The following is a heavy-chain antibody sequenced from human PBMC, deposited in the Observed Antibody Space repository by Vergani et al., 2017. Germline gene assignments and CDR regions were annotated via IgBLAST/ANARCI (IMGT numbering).Heavy chain of an antibody. J-gene: IGHJ4*02. D-gene: IGHD3-9*01. CDR3: AKVASLTDLSRYYFDY. CDR2: ISYDGSNK. Sequence: QVQLVESGGGVVQPGRSLRLSCAASGFTFSSYGMHWVRQAPGKGLEWVAVISYDGSNKYYADSVKGRFTISRDNSKNTLYLQMNSLRAEDTAVYYCAKVASLTDLSRYYFDYWGQGTLVTVSS. V-gene: IGHV3-30*18. CDR1: GFTFSSYG.